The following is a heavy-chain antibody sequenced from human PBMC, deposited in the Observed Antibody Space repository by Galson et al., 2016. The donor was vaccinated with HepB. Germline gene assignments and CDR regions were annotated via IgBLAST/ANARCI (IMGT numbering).Heavy chain of an antibody. CDR1: GFTFSTYS. CDR3: AKEFESSNWYFDV. Sequence: SLRLSCAASGFTFSTYSMHWVRQAPGKGLEWVAVISADGSVKYYADSVKGRFTISRDNSKNTVYLHMNSLRPEDTALYCCAKEFESSNWYFDVWGRGTLATVS. D-gene: IGHD2-2*01. CDR2: ISADGSVK. J-gene: IGHJ2*01. V-gene: IGHV3-30*18.